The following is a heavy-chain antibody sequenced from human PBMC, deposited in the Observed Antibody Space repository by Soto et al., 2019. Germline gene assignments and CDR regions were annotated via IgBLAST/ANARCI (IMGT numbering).Heavy chain of an antibody. CDR3: ARVGRAPGAFDI. CDR2: MNPNSGNT. Sequence: ASVKVSCKASGYAFTSYDINWVRQATGQGLEWMGWMNPNSGNTGYAQKFQGRVTMTRNTSISTAYMELSSLRSEDTAVYYCARVGRAPGAFDIWGQGTMVTVSS. CDR1: GYAFTSYD. V-gene: IGHV1-8*01. J-gene: IGHJ3*02.